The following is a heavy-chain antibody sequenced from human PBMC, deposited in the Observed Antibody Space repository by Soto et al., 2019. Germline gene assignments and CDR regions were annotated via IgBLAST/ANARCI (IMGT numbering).Heavy chain of an antibody. CDR1: GGSISSGGYY. J-gene: IGHJ4*02. CDR2: IYYSGST. Sequence: PSETLSLTCTVSGGSISSGGYYWSWIRQHPGKGLEWIGYIYYSGSTYYNPSLKSRVTISVDTSKNQFSLKLSSVTAADTAVYYCASIDTTAGNYFDFWGQGTLVTVSS. V-gene: IGHV4-31*03. D-gene: IGHD1-1*01. CDR3: ASIDTTAGNYFDF.